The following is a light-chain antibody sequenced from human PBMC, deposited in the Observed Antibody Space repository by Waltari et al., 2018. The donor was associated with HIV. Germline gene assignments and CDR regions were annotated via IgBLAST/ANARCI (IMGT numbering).Light chain of an antibody. CDR3: AAWTDSLSGVV. J-gene: IGLJ2*01. CDR1: SSNIGSYY. Sequence: QSVLTQPPSASGTPGQRVTISCSGSSSNIGSYYVYWYQQLPGTAPKLRIYSINQRPSGVPNRFSSSKSGTSASLAISGLRSEDEADYYCAAWTDSLSGVVFGGGTKLSVL. CDR2: SIN. V-gene: IGLV1-47*01.